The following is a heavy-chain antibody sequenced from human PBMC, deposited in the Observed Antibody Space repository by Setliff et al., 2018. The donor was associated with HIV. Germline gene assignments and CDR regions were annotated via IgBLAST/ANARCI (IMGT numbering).Heavy chain of an antibody. Sequence: SLRLSCAASGFNFRNAWMSWVRQASGGGLEWVGRIKTKSDGGTTDYAAPVKGRFTISRDDSKNTLYLQMNSLKTEDTAIYYYTIDRRVTMVRGTDYYYYYMDVWGKGTTVTVSS. V-gene: IGHV3-15*01. D-gene: IGHD3-10*01. CDR1: GFNFRNAW. CDR3: TIDRRVTMVRGTDYYYYYMDV. J-gene: IGHJ6*03. CDR2: IKTKSDGGTT.